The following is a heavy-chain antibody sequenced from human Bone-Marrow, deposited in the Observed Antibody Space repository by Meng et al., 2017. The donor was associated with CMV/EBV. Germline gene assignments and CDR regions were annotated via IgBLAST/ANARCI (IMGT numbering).Heavy chain of an antibody. D-gene: IGHD1-26*01. CDR2: IIPIFGTA. Sequence: SVKVSCKASGGTFSSYAISWVRQAPGQGLEWMGGIIPIFGTANYAQKFQGRVTITTDESTSTAYMELSRLRSDDTAVYYCAREVGASYYYYGMDVWGQGTTVTVSS. J-gene: IGHJ6*02. CDR1: GGTFSSYA. V-gene: IGHV1-69*05. CDR3: AREVGASYYYYGMDV.